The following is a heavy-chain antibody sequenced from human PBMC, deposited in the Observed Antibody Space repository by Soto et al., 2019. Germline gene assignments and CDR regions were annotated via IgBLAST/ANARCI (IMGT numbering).Heavy chain of an antibody. CDR3: ARNRRDTAMVSYYYYGMDV. CDR1: GGSISSYY. D-gene: IGHD5-18*01. J-gene: IGHJ6*02. V-gene: IGHV4-59*01. Sequence: SETLSLTCTVSGGSISSYYWSWIRQPPGKGLEWIGYIYYSGSTNYNPSLKSRVTISVDTSKNQFSLKLSSVTAADTAVYYCARNRRDTAMVSYYYYGMDVWGQGTTVTVSS. CDR2: IYYSGST.